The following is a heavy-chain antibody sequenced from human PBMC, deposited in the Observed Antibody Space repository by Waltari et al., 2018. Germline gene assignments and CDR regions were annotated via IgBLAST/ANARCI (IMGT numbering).Heavy chain of an antibody. CDR1: GYSPRDYW. CDR3: ARPWNSGWYYSGMDV. CDR2: RYRGDSYT. J-gene: IGHJ6*02. D-gene: IGHD6-19*01. V-gene: IGHV5-51*01. Sequence: EVQLVQSGAEVKKPGESLKISCQASGYSPRDYWIAWVRRMPGKGLEWMGIRYRGDSYTRYSPAFQGQVTISVDKSIDTAYLQWSSLKASDTGIYYCARPWNSGWYYSGMDVWGQGTSVTVSS.